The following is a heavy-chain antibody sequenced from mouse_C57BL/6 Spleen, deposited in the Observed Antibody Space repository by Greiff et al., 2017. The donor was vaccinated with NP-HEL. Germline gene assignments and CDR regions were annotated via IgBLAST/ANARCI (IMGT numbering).Heavy chain of an antibody. Sequence: QVQLQQSGAELVRPGASVTLSCKASGYTFTDYEMHWVKQTPVHGLEWIGAIDPETGGTTYNQKFKGKAILTADKSSSTAYMELRSLTSEDSAVYYCTRWVYDGFDYWGQGTTLTVSS. CDR2: IDPETGGT. J-gene: IGHJ2*01. D-gene: IGHD2-3*01. V-gene: IGHV1-15*01. CDR3: TRWVYDGFDY. CDR1: GYTFTDYE.